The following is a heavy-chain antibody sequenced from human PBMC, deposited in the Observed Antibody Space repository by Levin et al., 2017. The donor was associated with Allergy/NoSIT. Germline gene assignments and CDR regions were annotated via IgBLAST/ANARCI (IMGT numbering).Heavy chain of an antibody. CDR1: GFTFSSYG. Sequence: GESLKISCAASGFTFSSYGMHWVRQAPGKGLEWVAVIWDDGYKKYYADSVKGRFTISRDNSKNTLYLQMNSLRAEDTAVYYCARVLRFYYYYYEDGWGKGNTVTVSS. CDR2: IWDDGYKK. V-gene: IGHV3-33*01. D-gene: IGHD5-12*01. J-gene: IGHJ6*03. CDR3: ARVLRFYYYYYEDG.